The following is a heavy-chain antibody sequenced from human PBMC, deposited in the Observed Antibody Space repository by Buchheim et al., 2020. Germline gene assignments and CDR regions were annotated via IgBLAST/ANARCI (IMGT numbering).Heavy chain of an antibody. CDR1: GYTFTSYY. V-gene: IGHV1-46*01. D-gene: IGHD6-19*01. CDR3: ARDCGDEFRYSSGWYYFDY. Sequence: QVQLVQSGAEVKKPGASVKVSCKASGYTFTSYYMHWVRQAPGQGLEWMGIINPSGGSTSYAQKFQGRVTMTRDTSTSTVYMELSSLRSEDTAVYYCARDCGDEFRYSSGWYYFDYWGQGTL. J-gene: IGHJ4*02. CDR2: INPSGGST.